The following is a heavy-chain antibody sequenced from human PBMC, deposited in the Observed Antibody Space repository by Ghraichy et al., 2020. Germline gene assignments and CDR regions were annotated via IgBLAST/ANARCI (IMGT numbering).Heavy chain of an antibody. J-gene: IGHJ1*01. CDR2: ISSSGTTI. Sequence: GGSLRLSCAASGFSFSGHEMNWVRQAPGKGLEWISYISSSGTTIHYADSVKGRFTISRDNGKNEVYLQLSSLGAEDTALYYCASQFTSQIVGVMGYWGQGTRVTVSS. CDR3: ASQFTSQIVGVMGY. CDR1: GFSFSGHE. V-gene: IGHV3-48*03. D-gene: IGHD1-26*01.